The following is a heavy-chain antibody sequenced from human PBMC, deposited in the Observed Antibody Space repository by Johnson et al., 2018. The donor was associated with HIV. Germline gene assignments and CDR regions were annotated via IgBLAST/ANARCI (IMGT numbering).Heavy chain of an antibody. D-gene: IGHD1-20*01. CDR3: AKDSMGFNWNQFEAFDM. CDR2: IWYDGSNK. Sequence: QVQLVESGGGVVQPGKSLRLSCAASGFTFSSYGMHWVRQAAGKGLEWVALIWYDGSNKYYADSVKGRFTISRDNSKNTLYLQMNGLRGEDTAGYYCAKDSMGFNWNQFEAFDMWGQGTMVTVSS. V-gene: IGHV3-33*06. CDR1: GFTFSSYG. J-gene: IGHJ3*02.